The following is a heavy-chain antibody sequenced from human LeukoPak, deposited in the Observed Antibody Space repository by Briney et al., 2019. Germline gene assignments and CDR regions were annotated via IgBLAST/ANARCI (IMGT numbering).Heavy chain of an antibody. CDR2: ISGSGGST. J-gene: IGHJ6*03. CDR3: AKGPSGYYYYYMDV. V-gene: IGHV3-23*01. CDR1: GFTFSGYA. Sequence: GGSLRLSCAASGFTFSGYAMSWVRQAPGKGLEWVSAISGSGGSTYYADSVKGRFTISRDNSKNTLYLQMNSLRAEDTAVYYCAKGPSGYYYYYMDVWGKGTTVTVSS.